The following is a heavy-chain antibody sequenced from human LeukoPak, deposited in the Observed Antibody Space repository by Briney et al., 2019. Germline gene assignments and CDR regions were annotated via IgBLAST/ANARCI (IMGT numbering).Heavy chain of an antibody. V-gene: IGHV1-2*02. J-gene: IGHJ5*02. Sequence: ASVKVSCKASGYTFTSYGMIWVRQAPGQGLEWLGWINPITGDTKYAQKFQDRVTMTRDTSISTAYMELSRLRSDDTAVYYCARDNDILTGGWFDPWGQGTLVTVSS. CDR1: GYTFTSYG. CDR2: INPITGDT. CDR3: ARDNDILTGGWFDP. D-gene: IGHD3-9*01.